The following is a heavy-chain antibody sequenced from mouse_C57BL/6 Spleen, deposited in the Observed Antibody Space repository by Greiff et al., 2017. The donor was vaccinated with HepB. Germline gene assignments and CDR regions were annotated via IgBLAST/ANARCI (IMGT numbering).Heavy chain of an antibody. CDR1: GYTFTSYW. Sequence: VQLQQPGAELVRPGSSVKLSCKASGYTFTSYWMDWVKQRPGQGLEWIGNIYPSDSETHYNQKFKDKATLTVDKSSSTAYMQPSSRTSEDSAVYYWARGIYYGSSWGYWGQGTTLTVSS. D-gene: IGHD1-1*01. CDR3: ARGIYYGSSWGY. V-gene: IGHV1-61*01. CDR2: IYPSDSET. J-gene: IGHJ2*01.